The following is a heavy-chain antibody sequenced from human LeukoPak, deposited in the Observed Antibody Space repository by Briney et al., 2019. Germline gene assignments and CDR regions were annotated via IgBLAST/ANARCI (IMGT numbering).Heavy chain of an antibody. Sequence: SVKVSCKASGGTFSSYAISWVRQAPGQGLEWMGGIIPIFGTANYAQKFQGRVTITADESTSTAYMELSSLRSEDTAVYYCARGVYYYDGSGYSGWGQGTLVTVSS. V-gene: IGHV1-69*13. D-gene: IGHD3-22*01. CDR3: ARGVYYYDGSGYSG. CDR1: GGTFSSYA. CDR2: IIPIFGTA. J-gene: IGHJ4*02.